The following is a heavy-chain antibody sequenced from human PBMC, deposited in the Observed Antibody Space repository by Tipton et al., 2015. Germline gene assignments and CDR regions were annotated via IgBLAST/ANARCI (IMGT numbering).Heavy chain of an antibody. CDR2: MDPSSGAT. CDR1: GYTFTGHR. Sequence: QSGAEVKQPGASVKGSCKTSGYTFTGHRLHWVRQAPGQGLEWMGCMDPSSGATSYAQKFHGRVTMTSDTSISTAYLELSTLGSDDTAVYYCARPWLQVFTPDFDYWGQGPLVTVSS. CDR3: ARPWLQVFTPDFDY. V-gene: IGHV1-2*02. D-gene: IGHD6-19*01. J-gene: IGHJ4*02.